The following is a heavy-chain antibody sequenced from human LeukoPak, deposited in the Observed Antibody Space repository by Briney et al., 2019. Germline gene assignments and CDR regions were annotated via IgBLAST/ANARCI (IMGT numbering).Heavy chain of an antibody. CDR3: ARELSWSGRDY. Sequence: GGSLRLPCAASGFTFSGSWMSWVRQAPGKGLEWVANINQDGSAKNYLDSVKGRFTISIDRGKNSPYLQMNSLRDEDTAVYYCARELSWSGRDYWGQGTLVTVSS. CDR1: GFTFSGSW. D-gene: IGHD3-3*01. J-gene: IGHJ4*02. CDR2: INQDGSAK. V-gene: IGHV3-7*01.